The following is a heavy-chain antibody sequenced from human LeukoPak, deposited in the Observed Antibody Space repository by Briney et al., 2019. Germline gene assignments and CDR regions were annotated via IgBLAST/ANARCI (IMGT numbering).Heavy chain of an antibody. CDR1: GYTFTGYY. D-gene: IGHD3-22*01. Sequence: ASVKVSCKASGYTFTGYYMHWVRQAPGLGLEWMGWINPNSGGTNYAQKFQGRVTMTRDTSISTAYMELSRLRSDDTAVYYCARSRGYYYDSSGYSDYWGQGTLVTVSS. V-gene: IGHV1-2*02. CDR2: INPNSGGT. CDR3: ARSRGYYYDSSGYSDY. J-gene: IGHJ4*02.